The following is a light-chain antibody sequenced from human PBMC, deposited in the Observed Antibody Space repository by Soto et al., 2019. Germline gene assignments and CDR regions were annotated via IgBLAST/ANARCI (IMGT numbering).Light chain of an antibody. CDR2: DAS. J-gene: IGKJ1*01. Sequence: EIVLTQSPATLSLSPGERATLSFMASQSVSSYLAWYQQKPGQAPRLLIYDASNRATGIPARFSGSGSGTDFTLTISSLEPEDFAVYYCQQRSNWPPITFGQGAKVDI. CDR3: QQRSNWPPIT. V-gene: IGKV3-11*01. CDR1: QSVSSY.